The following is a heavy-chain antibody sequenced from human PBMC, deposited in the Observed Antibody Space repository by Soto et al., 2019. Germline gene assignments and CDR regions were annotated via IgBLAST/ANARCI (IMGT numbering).Heavy chain of an antibody. CDR1: GFTFSNSA. V-gene: IGHV3-23*01. CDR3: AKAPGYSPDY. D-gene: IGHD6-13*01. CDR2: ISVGGYIT. J-gene: IGHJ4*02. Sequence: GGSLRLSCAASGFTFSNSAMTWVRQAPGKGLEWVSAISVGGYITYYADSVKGRVTISRDNSNNTLYLQMDSLRAEDTAVYYCAKAPGYSPDYWGQGTLVTVSS.